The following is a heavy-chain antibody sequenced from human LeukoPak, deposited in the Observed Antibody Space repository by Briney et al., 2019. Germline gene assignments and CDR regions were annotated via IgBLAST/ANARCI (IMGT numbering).Heavy chain of an antibody. CDR1: GGSMNSGGVF. J-gene: IGHJ4*02. CDR2: LYSTGNI. D-gene: IGHD1-26*01. V-gene: IGHV4-39*07. CDR3: ARTRRIVGATDFDY. Sequence: SETLSLTCTVSGGSMNSGGVFWGWIRLPPGKGLEWIGSLYSTGNINYIYNPSLESRVTISVDTSKNQFSLKLSSLTATDTAVYYCARTRRIVGATDFDYWGQGTLVTVSS.